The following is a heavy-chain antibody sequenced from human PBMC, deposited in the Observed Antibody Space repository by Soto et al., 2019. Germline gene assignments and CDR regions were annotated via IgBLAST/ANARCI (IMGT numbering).Heavy chain of an antibody. Sequence: SETLSLTCTVSGDSISNSDYYWNWIRQSPGKGLEWIASIDCSGSTYYNPSLKSRVIISADTSKNLFSLKLRSVTAADTALYFCARDGPYYCGMGVWGQGTTVTVSS. CDR1: GDSISNSDYY. J-gene: IGHJ6*02. CDR3: ARDGPYYCGMGV. V-gene: IGHV4-30-4*01. CDR2: IDCSGST.